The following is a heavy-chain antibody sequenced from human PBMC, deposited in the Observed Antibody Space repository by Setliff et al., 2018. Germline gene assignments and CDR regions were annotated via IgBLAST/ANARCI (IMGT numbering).Heavy chain of an antibody. V-gene: IGHV3-7*03. D-gene: IGHD5-18*01. Sequence: GGSLRLSCAASELTFSSYWMTWVRQAPGKGLEWLANIKQDGSEIYSVDSVKGRFSISRDNAKNSLYLQMNSLRAEDTAVYYCAKLVWLTTWYYMDVWGKGTTVTVSS. J-gene: IGHJ6*03. CDR2: IKQDGSEI. CDR3: AKLVWLTTWYYMDV. CDR1: ELTFSSYW.